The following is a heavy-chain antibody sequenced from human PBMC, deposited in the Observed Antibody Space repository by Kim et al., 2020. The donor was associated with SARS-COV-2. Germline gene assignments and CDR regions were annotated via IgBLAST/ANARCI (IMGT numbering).Heavy chain of an antibody. CDR3: TRDGCGVAARPLDS. CDR1: GFTFSDYA. V-gene: IGHV3-49*04. Sequence: GGSLRLSCTASGFTFSDYAMDWVRQAPGKGLEWVGFISSKTFGGTTEYAESVKGRFTISSDDSKSIASLQMNSLKTEDTALYYCTRDGCGVAARPLDSWGQGTLVTVSS. D-gene: IGHD2-15*01. J-gene: IGHJ4*02. CDR2: ISSKTFGGTT.